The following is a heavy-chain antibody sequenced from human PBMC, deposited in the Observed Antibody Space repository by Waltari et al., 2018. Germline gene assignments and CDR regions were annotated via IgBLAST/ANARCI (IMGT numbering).Heavy chain of an antibody. CDR1: GFTFSSYS. CDR2: ISSSSSYI. V-gene: IGHV3-21*01. J-gene: IGHJ6*02. CDR3: ARDLMNLYEYYYYYYGMDV. Sequence: EVQLVESGGGLVKPGGSLRLSCAASGFTFSSYSMNWVRQAPGKGLEWVSSISSSSSYIYYADSVKGRFTISRDNAKNSLYLQMNSLRAEDTAVYYCARDLMNLYEYYYYYYGMDVWGQGTTVTVSS. D-gene: IGHD5-12*01.